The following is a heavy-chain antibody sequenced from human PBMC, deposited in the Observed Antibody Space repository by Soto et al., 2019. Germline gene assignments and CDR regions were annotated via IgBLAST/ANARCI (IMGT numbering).Heavy chain of an antibody. J-gene: IGHJ6*02. CDR1: GYRFSSQW. V-gene: IGHV5-10-1*01. D-gene: IGHD1-1*01. CDR2: IDPSDSYT. Sequence: GESLKISCKGSGYRFSSQWISWVRQMPGKGLEWMGRIDPSDSYTSYSPSFQGHVTISTDNSISTAYLQWSSLKASDTAMYYCARHGKSSVITKTYGMDVWGQGTTVTVSS. CDR3: ARHGKSSVITKTYGMDV.